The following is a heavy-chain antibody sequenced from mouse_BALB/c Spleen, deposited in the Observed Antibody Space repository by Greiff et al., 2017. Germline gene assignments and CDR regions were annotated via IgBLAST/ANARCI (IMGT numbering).Heavy chain of an antibody. CDR1: GYSITSDYA. Sequence: EVQLVESGPGLVKPSQSLSLTCTVTGYSITSDYAWNWIRQFPGNKLEWMGYISYSGSTSYNPSLKSRISITRDTSKNQFFLQLNSVTTEDTATYYCARDGNWYFDVGGAGTTVTVSS. J-gene: IGHJ1*01. V-gene: IGHV3-2*02. D-gene: IGHD2-1*01. CDR3: ARDGNWYFDV. CDR2: ISYSGST.